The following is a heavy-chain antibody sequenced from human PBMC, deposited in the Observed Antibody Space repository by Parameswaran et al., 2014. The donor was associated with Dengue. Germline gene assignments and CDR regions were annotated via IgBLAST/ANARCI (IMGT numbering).Heavy chain of an antibody. J-gene: IGHJ6*02. CDR3: ARKEGYYYGMDV. V-gene: IGHV4-59*01. CDR2: IYYSEST. Sequence: WIRQPPGKGLEWIGYIYYSESTNYNPSLKSRVTISVDTSQNQFSLKLRFVTTADTAVYYCARKEGYYYGMDVWGQGTTVTVSS.